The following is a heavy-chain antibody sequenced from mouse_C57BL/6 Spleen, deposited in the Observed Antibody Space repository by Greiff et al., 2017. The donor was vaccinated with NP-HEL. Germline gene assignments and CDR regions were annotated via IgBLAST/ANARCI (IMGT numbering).Heavy chain of an antibody. Sequence: QVQLKQSGAELVRPGTSVKMSCKASGYTFTNYWIGWAKQRPGHGLEWIGDIYPGGGYTNYNEKFKGTATLTADKSSSTAYMQFSSLTSEDSAIYYGARGESYCDYWGQGTTLTVSS. CDR1: GYTFTNYW. CDR2: IYPGGGYT. V-gene: IGHV1-63*01. CDR3: ARGESYCDY. J-gene: IGHJ2*01.